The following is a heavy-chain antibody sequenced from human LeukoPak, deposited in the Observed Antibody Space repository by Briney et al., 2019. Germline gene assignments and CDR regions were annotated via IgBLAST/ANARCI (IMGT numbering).Heavy chain of an antibody. J-gene: IGHJ5*02. CDR1: GGTFLSHT. CDR3: ARVNLRGGNYDWFDP. V-gene: IGHV1-69*08. Sequence: SVKVSCKTSGGTFLSHTFSWVRQAPGQGLEWMGKITPVINTANYAQTFQGRVSIYADKSTTTVYMDLSGLRPDDTAVYYCARVNLRGGNYDWFDPWGQGTLVTVAS. CDR2: ITPVINTA. D-gene: IGHD4-4*01.